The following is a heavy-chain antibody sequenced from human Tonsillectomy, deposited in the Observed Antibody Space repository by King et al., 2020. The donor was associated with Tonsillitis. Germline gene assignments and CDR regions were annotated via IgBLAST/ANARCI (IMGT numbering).Heavy chain of an antibody. V-gene: IGHV1-2*02. J-gene: IGHJ4*02. CDR3: ARGLGYGSPNYY. CDR1: GYTFTGYY. CDR2: INPNSGRT. Sequence: QVQLVESGAEVKKPGASVRVSCKASGYTFTGYYMHWVRQAPGQGLEWMGWINPNSGRTNYAQKFQGRVTMTRDTSISAAYMELSRLRSDDTAVYYCARGLGYGSPNYYWGQGTLVTVSS. D-gene: IGHD3-10*01.